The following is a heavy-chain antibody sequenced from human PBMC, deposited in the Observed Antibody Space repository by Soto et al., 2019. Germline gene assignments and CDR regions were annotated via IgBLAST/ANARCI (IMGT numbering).Heavy chain of an antibody. V-gene: IGHV4-59*01. CDR1: GGTISSYY. J-gene: IGHJ6*02. CDR2: IYYSGST. CDR3: ARSTTVILGYYYYGMDV. Sequence: SETLSLTCTASGGTISSYYWSWIRQPPGKGLEWIGYIYYSGSTNYNPSLKSRVTISVDTSKNQFSLKLSSVTAADTAVYYCARSTTVILGYYYYGMDVWGQGTTVTVSS. D-gene: IGHD4-17*01.